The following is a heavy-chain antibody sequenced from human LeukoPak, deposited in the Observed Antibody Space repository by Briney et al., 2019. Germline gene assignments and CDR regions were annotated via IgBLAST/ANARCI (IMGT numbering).Heavy chain of an antibody. CDR3: ARDNSVGDNAWWFDP. D-gene: IGHD1-26*01. V-gene: IGHV4-38-2*02. CDR1: GYSIISDYF. CDR2: IFHSGSV. Sequence: PSETLSLTCIVSGYSIISDYFWGWVRQPPGKGPEWIGSIFHSGSVYYNPSLKSRVTISIDPSKNRFSLKLTSVTAADTAIYYCARDNSVGDNAWWFDPWGQGTLVTVSS. J-gene: IGHJ5*02.